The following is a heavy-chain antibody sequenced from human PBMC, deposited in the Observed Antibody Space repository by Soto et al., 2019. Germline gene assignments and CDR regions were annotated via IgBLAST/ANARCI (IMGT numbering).Heavy chain of an antibody. D-gene: IGHD3-9*01. J-gene: IGHJ5*02. Sequence: ASVKVCCKASGYTFTSCGISWVRQAPGRGLEWMGWISAYNGNTNYAQKLQGRVTMTTDTSTSTAYMELRSLRSDDTAVYYCARWIMLEIGGILTGYYAPWGQGTLVTVSS. V-gene: IGHV1-18*01. CDR2: ISAYNGNT. CDR1: GYTFTSCG. CDR3: ARWIMLEIGGILTGYYAP.